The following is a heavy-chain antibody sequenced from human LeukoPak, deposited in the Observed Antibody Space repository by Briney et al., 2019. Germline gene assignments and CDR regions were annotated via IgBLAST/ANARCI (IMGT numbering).Heavy chain of an antibody. CDR1: GFTNSSFW. CDR3: ARAWSVTPFFDY. J-gene: IGHJ4*02. D-gene: IGHD4-17*01. V-gene: IGHV3-7*01. CDR2: IKQDGSET. Sequence: GGSLSLSCAASGFTNSSFWLSWVRQAPGKGLEWLANIKQDGSETYYVDSVKGRFTISRDNTYNSLCLQMNSLRVEDTAVYYCARAWSVTPFFDYWGQGTLVTVSS.